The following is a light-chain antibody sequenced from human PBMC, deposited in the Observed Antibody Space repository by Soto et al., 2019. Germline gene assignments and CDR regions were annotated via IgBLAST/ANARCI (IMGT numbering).Light chain of an antibody. J-gene: IGLJ3*02. CDR3: SSYTSDSTMV. CDR2: EVS. Sequence: QSVRTHSASVSGSPGHSISISCTGTSTDVGGYNYVSWYQQHPGKAPKLMIYEVSNRPSGVSNRFSGAKSGNTASLTISGLQAEDEADYYCSSYTSDSTMVFGGGTKVTVL. CDR1: STDVGGYNY. V-gene: IGLV2-14*01.